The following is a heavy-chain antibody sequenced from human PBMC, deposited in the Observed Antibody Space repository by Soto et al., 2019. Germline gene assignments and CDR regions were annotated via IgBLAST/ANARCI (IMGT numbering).Heavy chain of an antibody. CDR3: ARDPGIAVARRRKDAFDI. Sequence: QTFTLPGGVSGRSGASNSASGDWIRQYTSKGLDWLGRTYYRSKWYNDYAVSVKSRITINPDTSKNQFSLQLNSVTPEDTAVYYCARDPGIAVARRRKDAFDIWGQGKMVTVSS. V-gene: IGHV6-1*01. CDR1: GRSGASNSAS. J-gene: IGHJ3*02. CDR2: TYYRSKWYN. D-gene: IGHD6-19*01.